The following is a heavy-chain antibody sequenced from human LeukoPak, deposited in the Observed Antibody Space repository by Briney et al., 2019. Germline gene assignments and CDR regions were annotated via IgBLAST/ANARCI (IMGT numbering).Heavy chain of an antibody. Sequence: SETLSLTCTVSGGSFSGYYWSWIRQPPGKGLEWIGEINHSGSTNYNPSLKSRVTISVDTSKNQFSLKLSSVTAADTAVYYCARVTPITMVRGVIIRVNWFDPWGQGTLVTVSS. CDR2: INHSGST. V-gene: IGHV4-34*01. CDR3: ARVTPITMVRGVIIRVNWFDP. J-gene: IGHJ5*02. D-gene: IGHD3-10*01. CDR1: GGSFSGYY.